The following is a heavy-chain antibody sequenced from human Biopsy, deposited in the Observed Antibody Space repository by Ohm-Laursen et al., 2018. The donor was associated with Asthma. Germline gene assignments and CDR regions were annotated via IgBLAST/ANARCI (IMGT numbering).Heavy chain of an antibody. Sequence: GSLRLSCTASGFAVSRDHMFWVRQAPGKGLEWVSVIYSGGTSHTADSMRGRFTISRDYSKNTLYLQMHSLRAEDTDVYYCARGDSSNWSHYYFDYWGQGTLVTVSS. D-gene: IGHD3-22*01. V-gene: IGHV3-53*01. CDR1: GFAVSRDH. CDR3: ARGDSSNWSHYYFDY. J-gene: IGHJ4*02. CDR2: IYSGGTS.